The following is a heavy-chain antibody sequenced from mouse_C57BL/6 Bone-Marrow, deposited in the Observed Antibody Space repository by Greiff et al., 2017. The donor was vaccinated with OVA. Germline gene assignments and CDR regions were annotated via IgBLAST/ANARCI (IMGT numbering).Heavy chain of an antibody. CDR1: GYTFTSYW. D-gene: IGHD1-1*01. CDR3: ARPTTVVATRYFDV. V-gene: IGHV1-59*01. CDR2: IDPSDSYT. J-gene: IGHJ1*03. Sequence: QVQLQQPGAELVRPGTSVKLSCKASGYTFTSYWMHWVKQRPGQGLEWIGVIDPSDSYTNYNQKFKGKATLTVDTSSSTAYMQLSSLTSEDSAVYYCARPTTVVATRYFDVWGTGTTVTVSS.